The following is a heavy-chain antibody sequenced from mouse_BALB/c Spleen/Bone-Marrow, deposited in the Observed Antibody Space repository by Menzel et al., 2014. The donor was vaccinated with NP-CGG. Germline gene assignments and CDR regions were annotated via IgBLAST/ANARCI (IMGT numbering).Heavy chain of an antibody. V-gene: IGHV5-9-3*01. CDR2: ISSGGSYT. Sequence: EVQRVESGGGLVKPGGSLKLSCAASGFTFSSYAMSWVRRTPEKRLEWVASISSGGSYTCYPDSVKERFTISRDNAKNTLYLQMSSLRSEDTAMYYCARRRSDLNYFDYWGQGTTLTVSS. CDR1: GFTFSSYA. J-gene: IGHJ2*01. CDR3: ARRRSDLNYFDY. D-gene: IGHD2-14*01.